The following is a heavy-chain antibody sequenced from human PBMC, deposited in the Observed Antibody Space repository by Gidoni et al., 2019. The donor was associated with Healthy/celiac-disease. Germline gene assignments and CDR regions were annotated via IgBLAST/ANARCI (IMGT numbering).Heavy chain of an antibody. V-gene: IGHV3-33*01. CDR3: ARELLAAASLDYNYGLDV. J-gene: IGHJ6*02. D-gene: IGHD6-13*01. CDR1: GFTFSSSG. CDR2: ILYDGSNK. Sequence: QVQLVEPGGGVVQPGRSLRLSCAAAGFTFSSSGMHCVRQAPGKGLEWVSVILYDGSNKYFADSVKGRFTISRDNSKNTLYLQMNSLRAEDTAVYYCARELLAAASLDYNYGLDVWGQGTTVTVSS.